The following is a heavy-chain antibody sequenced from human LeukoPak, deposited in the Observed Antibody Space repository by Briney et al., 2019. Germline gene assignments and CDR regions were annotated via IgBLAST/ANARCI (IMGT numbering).Heavy chain of an antibody. J-gene: IGHJ6*02. Sequence: RGSLRLSCAASGFTFRNYAMSWARQAPGKGLEWVSSISGSGDSTYYADSVKGRFTISRDSSKNTLYLQMSTLRVDDTAVYHCAKGSGTSAYRSTYYYGMDVWGQGTTVIVSS. CDR1: GFTFRNYA. CDR3: AKGSGTSAYRSTYYYGMDV. CDR2: ISGSGDST. D-gene: IGHD3-16*02. V-gene: IGHV3-23*01.